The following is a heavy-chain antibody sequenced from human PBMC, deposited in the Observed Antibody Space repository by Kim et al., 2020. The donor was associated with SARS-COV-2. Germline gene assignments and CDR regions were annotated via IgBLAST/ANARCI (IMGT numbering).Heavy chain of an antibody. CDR3: ARRHRISYYDSSGYYEDDAFDI. CDR1: GYSFTSYW. CDR2: IYPGDSDT. J-gene: IGHJ3*02. V-gene: IGHV5-51*01. Sequence: GESLQISCKGSGYSFTSYWIGWVCQMPGKGLEWMGIIYPGDSDTRYSPSFQGQVTISADKSISTAYLQWSSLKASDTAMYYCARRHRISYYDSSGYYEDDAFDIWGQGTMVTVSS. D-gene: IGHD3-22*01.